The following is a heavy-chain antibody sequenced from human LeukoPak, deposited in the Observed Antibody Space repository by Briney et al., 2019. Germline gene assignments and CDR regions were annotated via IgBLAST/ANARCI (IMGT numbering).Heavy chain of an antibody. CDR2: ISYDGSNK. Sequence: AGGSLRLSCTASGFTFSSYAMHWVRQAPGKGLEWVAVISYDGSNKYYADSVKGRFTISRDNSKNTLYLQMNSLRTEDTAVYYCARGGPLGVVVVAASRYFDYWGQGTLVTVSS. J-gene: IGHJ4*02. CDR1: GFTFSSYA. V-gene: IGHV3-30-3*01. D-gene: IGHD2-15*01. CDR3: ARGGPLGVVVVAASRYFDY.